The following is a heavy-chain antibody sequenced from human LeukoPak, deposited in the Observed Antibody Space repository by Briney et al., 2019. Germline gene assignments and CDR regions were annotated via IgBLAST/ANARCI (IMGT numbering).Heavy chain of an antibody. V-gene: IGHV4-59*01. Sequence: PSETLSLTCTVSGGSISSYYWGWIRQSPGKGLEWIGYIYYSGSTNYNPSLRSRVTISVDTSKNQFSLKLTSVTAADTAIYYCARGRSNLAYWGQGTLVTVSS. J-gene: IGHJ4*02. CDR1: GGSISSYY. CDR3: ARGRSNLAY. CDR2: IYYSGST. D-gene: IGHD6-13*01.